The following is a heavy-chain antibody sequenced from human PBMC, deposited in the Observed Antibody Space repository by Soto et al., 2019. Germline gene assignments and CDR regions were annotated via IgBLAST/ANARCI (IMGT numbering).Heavy chain of an antibody. J-gene: IGHJ5*02. CDR2: IYWDDDK. Sequence: QITLKESGPTLVKPTQTLTLTCTFSGFSLSTSGVGVGWIRQPPGKALEWLALIYWDDDKRYSPSLKSRLTITKDTSKNQEVLTMTNMDPVDTATYYCAHRGYSSSSVGFDPWGQGTLVTVSS. CDR1: GFSLSTSGVG. D-gene: IGHD6-6*01. CDR3: AHRGYSSSSVGFDP. V-gene: IGHV2-5*02.